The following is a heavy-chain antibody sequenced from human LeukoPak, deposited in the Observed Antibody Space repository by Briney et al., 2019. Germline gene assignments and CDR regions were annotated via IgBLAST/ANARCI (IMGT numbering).Heavy chain of an antibody. CDR1: GGSISRGNYY. D-gene: IGHD3-10*01. V-gene: IGHV4-61*02. J-gene: IGHJ4*02. Sequence: PSETLSLTCTVSGGSISRGNYYWSWIRQPAGKGLEWIGRIYTSGSTNYNPSLKSRVTISVDTSKNQFSLRLSSVTAVDTAVYYCAREPAAGSGNYWGQGTLVTVSS. CDR2: IYTSGST. CDR3: AREPAAGSGNY.